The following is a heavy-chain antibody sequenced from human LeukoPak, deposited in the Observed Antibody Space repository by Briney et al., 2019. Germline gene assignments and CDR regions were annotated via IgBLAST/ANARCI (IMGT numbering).Heavy chain of an antibody. CDR2: IIPIFGTA. Sequence: SVKVSCKASGGTLSSYAISWVRQAPGQGLEWMGGIIPIFGTANYAQKFQGRVTITADESTSTAYMELSSLRSEDTAVYYCARDGISYDFWSGYQNNWFDPWGQGTLVTVSS. D-gene: IGHD3-3*01. CDR1: GGTLSSYA. V-gene: IGHV1-69*13. J-gene: IGHJ5*02. CDR3: ARDGISYDFWSGYQNNWFDP.